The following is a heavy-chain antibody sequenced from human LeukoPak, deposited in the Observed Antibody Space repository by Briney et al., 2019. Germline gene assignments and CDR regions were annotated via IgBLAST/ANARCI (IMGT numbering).Heavy chain of an antibody. V-gene: IGHV3-23*01. CDR2: ISGSGGST. J-gene: IGHJ6*02. Sequence: GGSLRLSCAASGFTFSSYAMSWVRQAPGEGLEWVSAISGSGGSTYYADSVKGRFTISRDNSKNTLYLQMNSLRAEDTAVYYCAKVGATPEYYYYGMDVWGQGTTVTVSS. CDR1: GFTFSSYA. CDR3: AKVGATPEYYYYGMDV. D-gene: IGHD1-26*01.